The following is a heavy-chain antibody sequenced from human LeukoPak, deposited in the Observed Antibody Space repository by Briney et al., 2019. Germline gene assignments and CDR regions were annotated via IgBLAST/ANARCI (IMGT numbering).Heavy chain of an antibody. CDR2: ISSSSSTI. D-gene: IGHD1-26*01. Sequence: GGSLRLSCAASGFTFSSYSMNWVRQAPGKGLEGVSYISSSSSTIYYADSVKGRFTISRDNAENSLYLQMNSLRAEDTAVYYCARDQREYYYYYMDVWGKGTTVTVSS. CDR1: GFTFSSYS. J-gene: IGHJ6*03. V-gene: IGHV3-48*01. CDR3: ARDQREYYYYYMDV.